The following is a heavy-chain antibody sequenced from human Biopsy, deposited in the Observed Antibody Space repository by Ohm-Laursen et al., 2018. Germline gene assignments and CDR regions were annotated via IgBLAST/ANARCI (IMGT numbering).Heavy chain of an antibody. D-gene: IGHD6-19*01. J-gene: IGHJ4*02. CDR1: GFTVSSNY. CDR3: ARGGIAVAGTNFDY. CDR2: IYSGGST. Sequence: SLRLSCAASGFTVSSNYMSWVRQAPGKGLEWVSVIYSGGSTYYADSVKDRFTISRDNSKNTLYLQMNSPRAEDTAVYYCARGGIAVAGTNFDYWGQGTLVTVSS. V-gene: IGHV3-66*01.